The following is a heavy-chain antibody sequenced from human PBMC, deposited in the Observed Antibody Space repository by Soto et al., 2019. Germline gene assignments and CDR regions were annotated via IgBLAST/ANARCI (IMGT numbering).Heavy chain of an antibody. CDR1: GFTFSDYA. CDR3: ARRTYDSSGYFKGPYFDY. CDR2: ISYDGSKT. V-gene: IGHV3-30*04. J-gene: IGHJ4*02. Sequence: GGSLRLSCAASGFTFSDYAMHWVRQAPGKGLEWVTVISYDGSKTYYTDSVKGRFTISRDNSKNTVYLEMNSLRDEDTAVYYCARRTYDSSGYFKGPYFDYWGQGTLVTVSS. D-gene: IGHD3-22*01.